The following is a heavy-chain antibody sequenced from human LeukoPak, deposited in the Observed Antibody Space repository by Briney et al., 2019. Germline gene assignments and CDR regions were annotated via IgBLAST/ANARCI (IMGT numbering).Heavy chain of an antibody. Sequence: GGSLRLSCAASGFTFSSYAMSWVRQAPGKGLEWVSAISGSGDSTYYADSVKGRFTISRDNSKNTLYLQMNSLRAEDTAVYYCANPGGAFWSGYYANYFDYWGQGTLVTVSP. J-gene: IGHJ4*02. CDR1: GFTFSSYA. D-gene: IGHD3-3*01. CDR2: ISGSGDST. CDR3: ANPGGAFWSGYYANYFDY. V-gene: IGHV3-23*01.